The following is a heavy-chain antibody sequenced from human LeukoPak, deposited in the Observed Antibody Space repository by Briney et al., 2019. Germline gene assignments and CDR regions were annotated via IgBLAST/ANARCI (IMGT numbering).Heavy chain of an antibody. Sequence: SETLSLTCTVSGGSISTSNYYWGWIRQPPGKGLEWIGNIFYSGSTYYSPSLRSRVTISLDTSRNQFSLKLSSVTAADTAVCYCARKMATNLNWFDPWGQGTLVTVSS. V-gene: IGHV4-39*07. CDR2: IFYSGST. J-gene: IGHJ5*02. CDR1: GGSISTSNYY. D-gene: IGHD5-24*01. CDR3: ARKMATNLNWFDP.